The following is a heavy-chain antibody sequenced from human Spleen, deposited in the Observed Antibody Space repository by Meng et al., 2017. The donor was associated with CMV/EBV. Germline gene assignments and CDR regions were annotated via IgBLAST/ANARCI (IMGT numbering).Heavy chain of an antibody. V-gene: IGHV1-69*05. CDR3: ARGVPIAATGTKFDY. CDR1: GDTFSPYA. D-gene: IGHD1-1*01. J-gene: IGHJ4*02. Sequence: SGDTFSPYAYSWVRQAPGQGLEWMGGPSPIFGTTHYAQRFQGRVTITTDESTSTTYMELSSLRSEDTAVYYCARGVPIAATGTKFDYWGQGTLVTVSS. CDR2: PSPIFGTT.